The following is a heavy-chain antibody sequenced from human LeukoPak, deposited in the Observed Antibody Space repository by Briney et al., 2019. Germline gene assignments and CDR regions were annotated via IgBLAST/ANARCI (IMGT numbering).Heavy chain of an antibody. Sequence: GASVKVSCKASGYTFTSYAMHWVRQAPGQRLEWMGWINAGNGNTKYSQKFQGRVTITRDTSASTAYMELSSLRSEDTAVYYCASSTRYDILTGALDYWGQGTLVTVFS. D-gene: IGHD3-9*01. CDR2: INAGNGNT. CDR3: ASSTRYDILTGALDY. J-gene: IGHJ4*02. CDR1: GYTFTSYA. V-gene: IGHV1-3*01.